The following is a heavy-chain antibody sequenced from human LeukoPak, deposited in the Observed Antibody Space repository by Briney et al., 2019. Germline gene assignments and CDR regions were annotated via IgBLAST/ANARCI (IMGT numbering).Heavy chain of an antibody. D-gene: IGHD3-9*01. Sequence: ASVKVSCKASGYTFTSCGISWVRQAPGQGLEWMGWISAYNGNTNYAQKLQGRVTMTTDTSTSTAYMELRSLRSDDTAVYYCARVCSYDILTAQLSGLHWFDPWGQGTLVTVSS. V-gene: IGHV1-18*01. CDR3: ARVCSYDILTAQLSGLHWFDP. J-gene: IGHJ5*02. CDR2: ISAYNGNT. CDR1: GYTFTSCG.